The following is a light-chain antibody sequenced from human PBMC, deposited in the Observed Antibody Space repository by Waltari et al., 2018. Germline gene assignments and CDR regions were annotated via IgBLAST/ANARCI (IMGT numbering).Light chain of an antibody. V-gene: IGKV3-15*01. Sequence: EIVMTQSPATLSVSPGDRATLSCSASQNIHSYLAWYQQKPGQAPRLLISAASTRATGIPARFSGIGSATEFTLTISSLQSEDFAIYYCQQYNEWPLTFGGGTKVEIK. J-gene: IGKJ4*01. CDR2: AAS. CDR1: QNIHSY. CDR3: QQYNEWPLT.